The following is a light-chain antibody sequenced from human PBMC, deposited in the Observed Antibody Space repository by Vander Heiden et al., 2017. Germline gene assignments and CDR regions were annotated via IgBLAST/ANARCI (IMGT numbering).Light chain of an antibody. CDR1: QDVGTW. CDR2: KAS. V-gene: IGKV1-5*03. Sequence: DIQMTQSPSTLSASVGDRVTITCRASQDVGTWLAWYQQKPVNAPKLLMYKASTLETGVPSRFSGSGSGTEFALTISSRQPDDFATYYCQQDHSLLTFGQGTKVEIK. J-gene: IGKJ1*01. CDR3: QQDHSLLT.